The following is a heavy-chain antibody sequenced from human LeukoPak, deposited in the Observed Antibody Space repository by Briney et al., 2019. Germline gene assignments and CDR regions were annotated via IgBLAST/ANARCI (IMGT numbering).Heavy chain of an antibody. V-gene: IGHV4-59*01. J-gene: IGHJ3*02. D-gene: IGHD5-24*01. Sequence: SETLSLTCTVSGGSISTYYWSWIRQPPGKGLEWIGYIFYSGYTNYNPSLKSRVTISVDTSKNQFSLKLSSVTAADTAVYYCARVGYNSAFDIWGQGTMVTVSS. CDR3: ARVGYNSAFDI. CDR1: GGSISTYY. CDR2: IFYSGYT.